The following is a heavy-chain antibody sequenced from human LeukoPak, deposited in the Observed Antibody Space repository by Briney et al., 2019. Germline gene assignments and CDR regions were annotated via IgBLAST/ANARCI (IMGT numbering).Heavy chain of an antibody. Sequence: PGGSLRLSCAASGFAFSSYWMTWVRQAPGKGLEWVANIKPDGSQKNYVDSVKGRFTISRDNAKNSLYLQMSGLRAEDTAVYYCSRGPSTTLTDYWGQGTLVTVSS. D-gene: IGHD1-1*01. J-gene: IGHJ4*02. CDR2: IKPDGSQK. CDR1: GFAFSSYW. CDR3: SRGPSTTLTDY. V-gene: IGHV3-7*01.